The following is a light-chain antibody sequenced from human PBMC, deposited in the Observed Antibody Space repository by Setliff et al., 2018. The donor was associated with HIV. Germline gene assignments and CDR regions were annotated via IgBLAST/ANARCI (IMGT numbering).Light chain of an antibody. J-gene: IGLJ1*01. CDR1: SSDVCFYNY. Sequence: QSALTQPASVSGSPGQSITISFTVTSSDVCFYNYVSFYQQHPGKAPKLMIYDVTNRPSGVSNRFSGSNSGNTASLTISGLQAEDEADYYCSSYTSNNSGVFGTGTKVTVL. CDR2: DVT. V-gene: IGLV2-14*03. CDR3: SSYTSNNSGV.